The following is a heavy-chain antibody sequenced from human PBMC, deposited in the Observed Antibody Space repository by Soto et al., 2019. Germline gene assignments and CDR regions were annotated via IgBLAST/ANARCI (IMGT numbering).Heavy chain of an antibody. CDR1: GYSFTSYW. CDR3: ARLSGWYAHDC. J-gene: IGHJ4*02. D-gene: IGHD6-19*01. Sequence: GAALKISCKGSGYSFTSYWIGWVRQMPGKGLEWMGIIYPDDSVTRYSPFFQGQVIILDDKSISTAYLQWSSLQASDTAMYYCARLSGWYAHDCWGQGTLVTVSS. V-gene: IGHV5-51*01. CDR2: IYPDDSVT.